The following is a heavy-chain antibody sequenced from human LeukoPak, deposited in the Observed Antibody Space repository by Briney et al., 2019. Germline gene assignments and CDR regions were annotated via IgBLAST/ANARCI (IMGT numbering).Heavy chain of an antibody. J-gene: IGHJ4*02. CDR3: ATGVVVSADHDGY. CDR1: GFTSRGAW. Sequence: GGSLRLSCAGSGFTSRGAWMNWVRQAPGKGLEWVGRIKSKVDGETTDYAAPVKGRFSISRDDPENTLFLQMNGLKIEDTAVYYCATGVVVSADHDGYWGQGALVTVSS. D-gene: IGHD2-21*02. CDR2: IKSKVDGETT. V-gene: IGHV3-15*01.